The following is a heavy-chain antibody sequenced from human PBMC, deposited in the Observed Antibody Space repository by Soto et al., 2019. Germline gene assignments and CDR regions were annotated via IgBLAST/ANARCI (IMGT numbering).Heavy chain of an antibody. V-gene: IGHV3-66*01. J-gene: IGHJ4*02. Sequence: GGALRLSCVASGFTVSKNYMIWVRQAPGKGLEWVSLLYSGGTTYYTDSVKGRFIISRDNSKNTVYLQMNSLRAEDTGVYCCARDGPVTTNGYWGQGTLVTVSS. CDR1: GFTVSKNY. CDR2: LYSGGTT. CDR3: ARDGPVTTNGY. D-gene: IGHD4-17*01.